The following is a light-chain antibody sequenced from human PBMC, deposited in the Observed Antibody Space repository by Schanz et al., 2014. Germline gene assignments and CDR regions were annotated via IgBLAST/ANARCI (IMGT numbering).Light chain of an antibody. Sequence: EIVLTQSPGTLSLSPGERASLSCRASQSVTIKYFAWFQQKPGQAPRLLIYGASSRATGIPDRFSGSGSGTDFTLTISRLEPEDFAVYYCQQFGDLLTFGGGTRVEIK. CDR1: QSVTIKY. CDR2: GAS. J-gene: IGKJ4*01. CDR3: QQFGDLLT. V-gene: IGKV3-20*01.